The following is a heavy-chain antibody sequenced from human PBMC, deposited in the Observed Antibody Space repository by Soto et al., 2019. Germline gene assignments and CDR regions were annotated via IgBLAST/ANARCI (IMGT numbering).Heavy chain of an antibody. CDR2: IIPIFGTP. CDR1: GGTFTNYA. Sequence: QVQLVQSGAEVKKPGSSLKVSCKASGGTFTNYAFSWVRQAPGQGPEWMGGIIPIFGTPDYAQKFQGRVIITADESTRTVSMELSGLRSGDTAVYYCARGGYSSTWSNLLDRSGLDVWGQGTTVTVSS. V-gene: IGHV1-69*12. CDR3: ARGGYSSTWSNLLDRSGLDV. J-gene: IGHJ6*02. D-gene: IGHD6-13*01.